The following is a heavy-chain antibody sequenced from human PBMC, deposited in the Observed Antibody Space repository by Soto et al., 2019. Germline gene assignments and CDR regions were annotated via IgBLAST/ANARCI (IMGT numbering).Heavy chain of an antibody. D-gene: IGHD2-2*01. V-gene: IGHV4-4*07. Sequence: SETLSLTCTVSGGSISTYYLSWIRQPAGKGLEWIGRIYASGSTNYNPSLKSRVTMSVATSKNQFSLKLSSVTAADTAVYYCARGGMVIIPTATAFDYWGQGTLVTVSS. CDR2: IYASGST. CDR3: ARGGMVIIPTATAFDY. CDR1: GGSISTYY. J-gene: IGHJ4*02.